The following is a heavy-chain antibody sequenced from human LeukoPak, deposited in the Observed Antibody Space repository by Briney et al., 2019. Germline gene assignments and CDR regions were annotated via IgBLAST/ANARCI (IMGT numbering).Heavy chain of an antibody. V-gene: IGHV1-69*04. Sequence: SVKLSCKASGGTFSSYAISWVRQAPGQGLEWMGRIIPILGIANYAQKFQGRVTITADKSTSTAYMELSSLRSEDTAVYYCARDYYDTARENWFDPWGQGTLVTVSS. J-gene: IGHJ5*02. D-gene: IGHD3-22*01. CDR1: GGTFSSYA. CDR2: IIPILGIA. CDR3: ARDYYDTARENWFDP.